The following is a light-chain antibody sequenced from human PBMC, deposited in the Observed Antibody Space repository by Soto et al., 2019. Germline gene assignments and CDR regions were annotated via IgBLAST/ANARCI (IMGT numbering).Light chain of an antibody. J-gene: IGKJ2*01. CDR2: AAS. CDR3: QQSYSTLYT. V-gene: IGKV1-39*01. CDR1: QSISSY. Sequence: DIQMTQSPSSLSASVGDRVTITCRASQSISSYLNWYQQKPGKAPKLLLYAASSLQSGVPSRFSSSGSGTDFTLTISSLQPEDVATYYCQQSYSTLYTFGQGTKVDIK.